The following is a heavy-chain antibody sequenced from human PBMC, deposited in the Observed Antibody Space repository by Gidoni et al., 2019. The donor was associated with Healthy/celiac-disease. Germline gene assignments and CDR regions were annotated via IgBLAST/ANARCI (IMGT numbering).Heavy chain of an antibody. J-gene: IGHJ4*02. CDR1: GFTFSSYS. Sequence: EVQLVESGGGLVKPGGSLRLSCAASGFTFSSYSMNWVRQAPGKGLECVSSISSSGSTIYYADSVKGRFTISRDNAKNSLYLQMNSLRAEDTAVYYCAREVYSYGPYYFDYWGQGTLVTVSS. V-gene: IGHV3-21*01. CDR3: AREVYSYGPYYFDY. CDR2: ISSSGSTI. D-gene: IGHD5-18*01.